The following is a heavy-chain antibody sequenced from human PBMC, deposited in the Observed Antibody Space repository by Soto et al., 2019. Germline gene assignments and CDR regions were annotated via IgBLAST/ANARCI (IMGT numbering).Heavy chain of an antibody. CDR3: ARSGTYSRPPSQYHGIGV. Sequence: CVHQNNRKGLEWMGGIVPMFGTATYAEKFKGRVTISATGSTSTAYMELTSLRSEDTAVYYCARSGTYSRPPSQYHGIGV. J-gene: IGHJ6*01. D-gene: IGHD6-13*01. CDR2: IVPMFGTA. V-gene: IGHV1-69*01.